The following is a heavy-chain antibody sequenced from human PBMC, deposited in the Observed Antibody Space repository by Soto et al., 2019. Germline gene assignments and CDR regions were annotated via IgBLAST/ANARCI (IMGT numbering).Heavy chain of an antibody. Sequence: SVKVSCKASGGTFSHNAISWVRQAPGQGLEWMGGIIPIFGTANYAQKFQGRVTITADESTSTAYMELSSLRSEDTAVYYCARESIAVAGGADYFDYWGQGTLVTVSS. CDR1: GGTFSHNA. V-gene: IGHV1-69*13. J-gene: IGHJ4*02. D-gene: IGHD6-19*01. CDR2: IIPIFGTA. CDR3: ARESIAVAGGADYFDY.